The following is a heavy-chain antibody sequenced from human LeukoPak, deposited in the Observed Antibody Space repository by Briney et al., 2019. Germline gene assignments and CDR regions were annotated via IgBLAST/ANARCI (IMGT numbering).Heavy chain of an antibody. CDR3: AKANPLIVGARAGGPINF. CDR2: VYGGGST. J-gene: IGHJ3*01. V-gene: IGHV3-53*05. Sequence: PGGSLRLSCAASGFTVSNNCMSWVRQAPGKGLEWVSVVYGGGSTYYADSVKGRFTISRDNSKNSLYLQMNSLRTEDTAVYYCAKANPLIVGARAGGPINFWGQGTMVTVSS. CDR1: GFTVSNNC. D-gene: IGHD1-26*01.